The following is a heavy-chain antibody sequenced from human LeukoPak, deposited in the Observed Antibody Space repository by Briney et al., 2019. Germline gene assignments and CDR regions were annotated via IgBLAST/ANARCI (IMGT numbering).Heavy chain of an antibody. V-gene: IGHV4-59*11. CDR2: IYDRGSA. Sequence: SETLSLTCTVSGVSINSHYWSWIRQPPGKGLEWIGFIYDRGSANYKSSLESRVTISVDTSKNQFSLKLSSVTAADTAVYYCARAPALAAADNWFDPWGQGTLVTVSS. CDR1: GVSINSHY. CDR3: ARAPALAAADNWFDP. D-gene: IGHD2-2*01. J-gene: IGHJ5*02.